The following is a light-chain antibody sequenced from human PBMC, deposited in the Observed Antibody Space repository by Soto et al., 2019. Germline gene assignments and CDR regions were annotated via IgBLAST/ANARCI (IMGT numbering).Light chain of an antibody. J-gene: IGKJ1*01. Sequence: ELVLTQSPGTLSLSPGERATLSCRASQSISSSFLAWYQQKPGQAPRLLIYGAANRATGTPGRLSGSGSGTDFTLSISRLEPEDFAVYYCQHYGGSRTFGQGTKVEIK. CDR3: QHYGGSRT. V-gene: IGKV3-20*01. CDR1: QSISSSF. CDR2: GAA.